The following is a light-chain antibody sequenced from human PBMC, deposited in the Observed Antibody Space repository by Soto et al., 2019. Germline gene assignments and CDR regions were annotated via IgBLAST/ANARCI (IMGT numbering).Light chain of an antibody. CDR2: GAS. J-gene: IGKJ4*01. V-gene: IGKV3-20*01. Sequence: EIVLTQSPGTLSLSPGERATLSCRASQSVSSSYLAWYQQKPGQASRLLIYGASSRATGIPDRFSGSGSGTDFTLTISRLEPEDFAVYYCQQYGSSLTVGGGTKVEIK. CDR3: QQYGSSLT. CDR1: QSVSSSY.